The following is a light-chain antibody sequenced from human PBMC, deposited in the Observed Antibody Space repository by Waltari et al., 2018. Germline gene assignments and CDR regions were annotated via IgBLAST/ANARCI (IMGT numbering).Light chain of an antibody. CDR1: NIGRTM. Sequence: SYVLTPPPSVSVAPGKTARITCGVNNIGRTMVHWYQQKAGQAPVLVIHYDSDRTTGIPERFSGSTSGNTATLTISRVEAGDEADYFCQVWDYVQGVFGGGTKLTVL. V-gene: IGLV3-21*04. CDR2: YDS. CDR3: QVWDYVQGV. J-gene: IGLJ3*02.